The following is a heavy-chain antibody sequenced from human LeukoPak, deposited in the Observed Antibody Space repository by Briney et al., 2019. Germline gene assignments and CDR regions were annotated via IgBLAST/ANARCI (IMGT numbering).Heavy chain of an antibody. CDR3: ARVGYCSSTSCPNDGYYYYMDV. D-gene: IGHD2-2*01. CDR2: IIPIFGTA. CDR1: GGTFSSYA. V-gene: IGHV1-69*05. J-gene: IGHJ6*03. Sequence: GASVKVSCKASGGTFSSYAISWVRQAPGQGLEWMGGIIPIFGTASYAQKFQGRVTITTDETTSTAYMELSSLRSEDTAVYYCARVGYCSSTSCPNDGYYYYMDVWGKGTTVTVSS.